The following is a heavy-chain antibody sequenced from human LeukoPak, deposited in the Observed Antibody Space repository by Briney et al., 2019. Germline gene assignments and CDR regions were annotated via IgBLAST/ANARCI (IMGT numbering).Heavy chain of an antibody. Sequence: SETLSLTCTVSGGSISSYYWSWIRQPPGKGLEWIGYIYYSGSTNYNPSLKSRVTISVDTSKNRFSLKLSSVTAADTAVYYCARDRGSGHYYFDYWGQGTLVTVSS. CDR2: IYYSGST. J-gene: IGHJ4*02. D-gene: IGHD2-15*01. V-gene: IGHV4-59*12. CDR3: ARDRGSGHYYFDY. CDR1: GGSISSYY.